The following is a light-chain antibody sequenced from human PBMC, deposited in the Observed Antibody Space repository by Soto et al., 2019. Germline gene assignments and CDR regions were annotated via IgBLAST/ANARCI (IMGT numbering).Light chain of an antibody. J-gene: IGKJ1*01. CDR3: LQHSSYWT. V-gene: IGKV1-5*03. CDR2: KAS. CDR1: QSISSW. Sequence: DIQMTQSPSNLSASVGDRVTITCRASQSISSWLAWYQQKPGKVPKLLIYKASSLESGVPSRFSGSGSGTEFTIIISSRKPDDSASYYCLQHSSYWTFGQGTKVEIK.